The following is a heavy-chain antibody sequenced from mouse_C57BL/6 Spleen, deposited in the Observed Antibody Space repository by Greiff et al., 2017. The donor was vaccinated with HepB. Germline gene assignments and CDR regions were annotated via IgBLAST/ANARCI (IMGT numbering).Heavy chain of an antibody. Sequence: VQLQQSGAELVKPGASVKISCKASGYAFSSYWMNWVKQRPGKGLEWIGQIYPGDGDTNYNGKFKGKATLTADKSSSTAYMQLSSLTSEDSAVYFCARESYDAYVDYWGQGTTLTVSS. V-gene: IGHV1-80*01. CDR1: GYAFSSYW. CDR3: ARESYDAYVDY. D-gene: IGHD2-3*01. CDR2: IYPGDGDT. J-gene: IGHJ2*01.